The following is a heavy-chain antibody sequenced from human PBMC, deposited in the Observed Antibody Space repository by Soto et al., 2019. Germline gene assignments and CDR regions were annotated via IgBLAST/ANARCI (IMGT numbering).Heavy chain of an antibody. CDR1: GFTFSTYE. Sequence: GGALGLSCAVCGFTFSTYEMNLVRQSRGEGLEWIAHITTSGSDINYADSVKGRFTISRDNSKSSVFLQMNSLRVEDKAIYYCLRERWFYDMTGHEDWGEGAQVP. CDR3: LRERWFYDMTGHED. J-gene: IGHJ4*02. V-gene: IGHV3-48*03. D-gene: IGHD3-22*01. CDR2: ITTSGSDI.